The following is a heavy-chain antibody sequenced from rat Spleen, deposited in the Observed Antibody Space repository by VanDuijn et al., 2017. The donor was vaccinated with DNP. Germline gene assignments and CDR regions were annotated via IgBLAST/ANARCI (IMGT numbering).Heavy chain of an antibody. J-gene: IGHJ2*01. D-gene: IGHD1-4*01. CDR2: ISPSGGTT. CDR1: GFTFSDYN. Sequence: EVQLVESGGGLVQPGRSLKLSCAASGFTFSDYNMAWVRQAPKKGLEWVASISPSGGTTYYRDSVKGRFTISRDNAKSTQYLQMDSLRSEDTATYYCARHELPGYKSFDYWGQGVMVTVSS. CDR3: ARHELPGYKSFDY. V-gene: IGHV5-25*01.